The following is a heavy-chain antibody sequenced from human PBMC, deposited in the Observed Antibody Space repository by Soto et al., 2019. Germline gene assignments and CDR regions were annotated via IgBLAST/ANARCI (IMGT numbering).Heavy chain of an antibody. D-gene: IGHD3-22*01. Sequence: GGSLRLSCAASGFTFSSYAMSWVRQAPGKGLEWVSAISGSGGSTYYADSVKGRFTISRDNSKNTLYLQMNSLRAEDTAVYYCAKDRSPYYDSSGYYHYYGMDVWGQGTTVTVSS. CDR2: ISGSGGST. V-gene: IGHV3-23*01. CDR3: AKDRSPYYDSSGYYHYYGMDV. J-gene: IGHJ6*02. CDR1: GFTFSSYA.